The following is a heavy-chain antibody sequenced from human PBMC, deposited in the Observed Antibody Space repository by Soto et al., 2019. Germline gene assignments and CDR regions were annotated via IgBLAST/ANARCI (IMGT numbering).Heavy chain of an antibody. CDR2: IIPIFGTP. Sequence: QVQVVQSGAEVKMPGSSVKVSCKTSGDTFINYAVIWVRQAPGQGLEWMGGIIPIFGTPNYAQKFQRRVTITADESTSTDYMELSSLRSEDTAVYYCARDPTPTLPYYYDRTTGYFDYWGQGTLLTVSS. D-gene: IGHD3-22*01. CDR1: GDTFINYA. J-gene: IGHJ4*02. V-gene: IGHV1-69*01. CDR3: ARDPTPTLPYYYDRTTGYFDY.